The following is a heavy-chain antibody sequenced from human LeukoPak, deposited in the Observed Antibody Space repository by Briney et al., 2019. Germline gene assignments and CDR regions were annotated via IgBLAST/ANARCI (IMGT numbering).Heavy chain of an antibody. CDR3: ARDYRGYSYGYWYFDL. CDR2: ISAYNGNT. CDR1: GYTFTSYG. D-gene: IGHD5-18*01. Sequence: ASVKVSCKASGYTFTSYGISWVRQAPGQGLEWMGWISAYNGNTNYAQKLQGRVTMTTDTSTSTAYMELRSLRSDDTAVYYCARDYRGYSYGYWYFDLWGRGTLVTVSS. J-gene: IGHJ2*01. V-gene: IGHV1-18*01.